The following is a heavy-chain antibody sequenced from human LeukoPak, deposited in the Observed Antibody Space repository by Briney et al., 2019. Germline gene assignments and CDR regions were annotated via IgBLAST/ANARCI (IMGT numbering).Heavy chain of an antibody. CDR1: GGSIISTNW. CDR3: ARSPGPLVPAAFDI. D-gene: IGHD3-10*01. J-gene: IGHJ3*02. Sequence: PSGTLSLTCAVSGGSIISTNWWSWVRQPPGKGLEWIGEIYHSGSTNYNPSLKSRVTISVDNSKNQFSLNLSSVTAADTAVYYCARSPGPLVPAAFDIWGQGTMVTVSS. CDR2: IYHSGST. V-gene: IGHV4-4*02.